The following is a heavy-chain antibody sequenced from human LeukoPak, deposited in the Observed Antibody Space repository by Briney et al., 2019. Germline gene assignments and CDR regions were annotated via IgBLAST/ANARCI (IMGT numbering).Heavy chain of an antibody. CDR3: ATVSKGARRYSYEFDY. D-gene: IGHD5-18*01. V-gene: IGHV1-24*01. J-gene: IGHJ4*02. CDR1: GYTLTELS. CDR2: FDPEDGET. Sequence: ASVKVSCKVSGYTLTELSMHLVRQAPGKGLEGMGGFDPEDGETIYAQKFQGRVTMTEDTSTDTAYMELSSLRSEDTAVYYCATVSKGARRYSYEFDYWGQGTLVTVSS.